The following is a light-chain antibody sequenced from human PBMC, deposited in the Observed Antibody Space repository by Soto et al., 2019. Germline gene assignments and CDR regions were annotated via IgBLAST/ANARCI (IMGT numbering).Light chain of an antibody. J-gene: IGKJ1*01. CDR3: QQRSDWPRT. CDR2: DSS. V-gene: IGKV3-11*01. Sequence: EIVLTQSPATLSLSPGERATLSCRASQSVGSYLVWYQQRPGLAPRLLIYDSSNRATGIPARFSGSGSGTDFTLTISRLEPEDFAVYYCQQRSDWPRTFGHGTKVESK. CDR1: QSVGSY.